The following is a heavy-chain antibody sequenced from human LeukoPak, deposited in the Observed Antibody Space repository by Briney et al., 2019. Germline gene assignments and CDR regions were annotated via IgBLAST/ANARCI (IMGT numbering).Heavy chain of an antibody. CDR1: GGTFSSYA. J-gene: IGHJ3*02. Sequence: EASVKVSCKASGGTFSSYAMSWVRQAPGQGLEWMGGIIPIFGTANYAQKFQGRVTITADESTSTAYMELSSLRSEDTAVYYCARDGRRAFDIWGQGTMVTVSS. V-gene: IGHV1-69*01. CDR2: IIPIFGTA. CDR3: ARDGRRAFDI.